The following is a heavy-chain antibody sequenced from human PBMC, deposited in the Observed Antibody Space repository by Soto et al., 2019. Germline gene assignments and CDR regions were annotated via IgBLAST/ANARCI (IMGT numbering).Heavy chain of an antibody. V-gene: IGHV3-21*01. J-gene: IGHJ4*02. CDR2: INGRSNYV. Sequence: GSLRLSCVFSGFTFSTYTMNWVRQAPGKGLEWVSSINGRSNYVYYADSVKGRFTISRDNAKNSLYLQMNRLRAEDTAIYYCAREDGVVGSSSAFDHWGLGTLVTVSS. CDR3: AREDGVVGSSSAFDH. CDR1: GFTFSTYT. D-gene: IGHD1-26*01.